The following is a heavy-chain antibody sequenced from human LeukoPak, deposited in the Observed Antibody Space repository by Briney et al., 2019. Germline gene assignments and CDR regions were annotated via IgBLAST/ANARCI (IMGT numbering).Heavy chain of an antibody. CDR1: GFTVSSYS. V-gene: IGHV3-21*01. CDR3: ARASYSSSSDYYYYYMDV. J-gene: IGHJ6*03. Sequence: PGGSLRLSCAASGFTVSSYSMNWVRQAPGKGLEWVSSISSSSSYIYYADSVKGRFTISRDNAKNSLYLQMNSLRAEDTAVYYCARASYSSSSDYYYYYMDVWGKGTTVTVSS. D-gene: IGHD6-6*01. CDR2: ISSSSSYI.